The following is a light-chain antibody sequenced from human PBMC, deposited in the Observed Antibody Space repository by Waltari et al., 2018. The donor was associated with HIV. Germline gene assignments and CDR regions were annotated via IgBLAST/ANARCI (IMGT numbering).Light chain of an antibody. J-gene: IGKJ5*01. V-gene: IGKV3-20*01. CDR2: GAS. CDR1: QSVSSSS. CDR3: QQYGSSVT. Sequence: EIVLTQSPGTLSLSPGERVTLSCRASQSVSSSSVVWYQQKPGQAPRLLIYGASSRATGIPDRFSGSGSGTDFTLTISRLDPEDFAVYYCQQYGSSVTFGQGTRLEIK.